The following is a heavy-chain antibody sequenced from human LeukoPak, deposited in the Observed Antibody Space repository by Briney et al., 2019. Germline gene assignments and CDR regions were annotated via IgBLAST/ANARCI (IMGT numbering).Heavy chain of an antibody. CDR3: ARDHQVSYFDY. J-gene: IGHJ4*02. V-gene: IGHV3-30*04. CDR1: GFTFSASS. CDR2: ISDDGSNE. Sequence: GGSLRLSCAASGFTFSASSMHWVRQAPGKGLEWVALISDDGSNESFADSVKGRFTISRDNSKNTLYLQMNSLRADDTAVYHCARDHQVSYFDYWGQGTLVTVSS. D-gene: IGHD6-6*01.